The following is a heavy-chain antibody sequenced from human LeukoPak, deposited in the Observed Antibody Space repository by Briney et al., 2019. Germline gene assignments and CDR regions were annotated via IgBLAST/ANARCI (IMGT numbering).Heavy chain of an antibody. V-gene: IGHV3-74*01. CDR2: INTDGSST. CDR3: ARILSGWIDC. CDR1: GFTFTNNW. Sequence: PGGSLRLSCAASGFTFTNNWMNWVRQAPGKGLVWVSRINTDGSSTSYADSVKGRFTISRDNAKNTLYLQMNSLRAEDTAVYYCARILSGWIDCWGQGTLVTVSS. D-gene: IGHD6-19*01. J-gene: IGHJ4*02.